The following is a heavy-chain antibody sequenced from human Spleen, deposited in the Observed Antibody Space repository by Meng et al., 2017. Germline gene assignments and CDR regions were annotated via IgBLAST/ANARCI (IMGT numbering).Heavy chain of an antibody. D-gene: IGHD3-9*01. Sequence: GESLKIPCAASGFTFSSYNMHWVRQTPGEGLVWVSRINTDASITTYADSVKGRFTIFRNDAKNTVYLQMNSLRAEDTAVYYCARDADWVIFDHWGQGALVTVSS. CDR2: INTDASIT. V-gene: IGHV3-74*03. CDR3: ARDADWVIFDH. CDR1: GFTFSSYN. J-gene: IGHJ4*02.